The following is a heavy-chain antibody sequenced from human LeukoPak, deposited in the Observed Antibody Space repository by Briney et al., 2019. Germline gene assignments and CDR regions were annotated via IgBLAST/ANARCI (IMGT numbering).Heavy chain of an antibody. Sequence: GGSLRLSCAASGFTFSSYAMSWVRQAPGKGLEWVSAISGSGGSTYYADSVKGRFTISRDNSRSTMYLQMDSLRAEDTAVYYCAKEYDSGGYGANFDYWGQGTLVTVSS. D-gene: IGHD3-10*01. J-gene: IGHJ4*02. CDR3: AKEYDSGGYGANFDY. CDR1: GFTFSSYA. CDR2: ISGSGGST. V-gene: IGHV3-23*01.